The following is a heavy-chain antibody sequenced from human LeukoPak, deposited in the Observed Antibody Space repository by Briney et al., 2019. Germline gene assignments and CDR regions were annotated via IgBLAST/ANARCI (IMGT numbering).Heavy chain of an antibody. CDR1: GGSISSYY. CDR2: IYYSGST. V-gene: IGHV4-59*08. J-gene: IGHJ6*03. CDR3: ARTTVQKTVRPWGYYMDV. D-gene: IGHD7-27*01. Sequence: PSETLSPTCTVSGGSISSYYWSWIRQPPGKGLEWIGYIYYSGSTNYNPSLKSRVTISVDTSKNQFSLKLSSVTAADTAVYYCARTTVQKTVRPWGYYMDVWGKGTTVTVSS.